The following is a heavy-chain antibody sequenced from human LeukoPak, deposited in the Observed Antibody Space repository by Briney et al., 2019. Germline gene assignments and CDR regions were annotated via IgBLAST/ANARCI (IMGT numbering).Heavy chain of an antibody. CDR2: IFYTGTT. V-gene: IGHV4-59*01. CDR1: GGSINSYY. CDR3: ARGGACSGGSCFHYYYYAMDV. J-gene: IGHJ6*02. D-gene: IGHD2-15*01. Sequence: PSETLSLTCTVSGGSINSYYWSWIRQPPGKGLEWIGFIFYTGTTNYNPSLKSRVTISVHTSKTQFSLKLSSVTAADTAVYYCARGGACSGGSCFHYYYYAMDVWGQGSTVTVS.